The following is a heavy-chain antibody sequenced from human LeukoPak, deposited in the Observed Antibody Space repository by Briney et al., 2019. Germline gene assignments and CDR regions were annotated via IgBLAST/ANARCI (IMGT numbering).Heavy chain of an antibody. CDR1: GYTYTSYS. J-gene: IGHJ4*02. Sequence: ASVKVSCKASGYTYTSYSMHLVRQAPGQGLDWMGIINPSGGSTSYAQKFQGRVTMTRDTSTSTVYMELSSLRSEDTAVYYCAREPEHCGGDCGFDYWGQGTLVTVSS. D-gene: IGHD2-21*02. V-gene: IGHV1-46*01. CDR3: AREPEHCGGDCGFDY. CDR2: INPSGGST.